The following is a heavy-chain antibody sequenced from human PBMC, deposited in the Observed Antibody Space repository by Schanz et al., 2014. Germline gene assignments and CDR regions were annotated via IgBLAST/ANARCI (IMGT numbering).Heavy chain of an antibody. J-gene: IGHJ5*02. Sequence: DVQLLESGGGLVQPGGSLRLSCTASGFTFSSYSMNWVRQAPGKGLEWVSYVSRSTPDIYYADSVKGRFTMSRDNAKNTLYLQMNSLRAEDTAVYYCARPALWFGDNCFDPWGQGTLVTVSS. CDR1: GFTFSSYS. CDR2: VSRSTPDI. D-gene: IGHD3-10*01. V-gene: IGHV3-48*04. CDR3: ARPALWFGDNCFDP.